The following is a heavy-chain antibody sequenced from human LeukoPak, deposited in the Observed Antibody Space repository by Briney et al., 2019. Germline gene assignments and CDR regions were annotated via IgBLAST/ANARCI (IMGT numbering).Heavy chain of an antibody. CDR1: GGSITIGSYY. CDR2: IHSSGST. J-gene: IGHJ5*02. V-gene: IGHV4-61*02. CDR3: ATSASSGSNYFDP. D-gene: IGHD4/OR15-4a*01. Sequence: PSETLSLTCTVSGGSITIGSYYWTWIRQPAGKGLEWVGRIHSSGSTNYNPSLNSRVTVSADTSNNQFSLKLSSVTAADTAIYYCATSASSGSNYFDPWGQGILVTVSS.